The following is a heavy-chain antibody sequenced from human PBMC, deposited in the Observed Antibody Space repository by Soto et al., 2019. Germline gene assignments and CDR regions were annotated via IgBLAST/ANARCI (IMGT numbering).Heavy chain of an antibody. J-gene: IGHJ6*04. CDR3: ARAGQYCTTGTCYPASMGV. V-gene: IGHV3-53*04. CDR2: FYSGGKT. D-gene: IGHD2-15*01. Sequence: EVQLVESGGGLVQPGGSLRLSCSASGFTVSSSYINWVRQAPGKGLEWVSTFYSGGKTYYADSVKGRFTISRHSSENTLYLQMNSLRSEDTAVYYWARAGQYCTTGTCYPASMGVWGEGPTVTVSS. CDR1: GFTVSSSY.